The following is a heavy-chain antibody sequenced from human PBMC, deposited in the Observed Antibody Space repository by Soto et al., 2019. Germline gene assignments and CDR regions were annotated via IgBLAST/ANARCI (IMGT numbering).Heavy chain of an antibody. D-gene: IGHD2-21*01. V-gene: IGHV3-30-3*01. CDR1: GFIFTGHA. CDR3: VREDLLWWLDH. J-gene: IGHJ5*02. CDR2: ISSDGNII. Sequence: QVQLVESGGGVVQPGRSLRLSCAASGFIFTGHAMHWVRQAPGKGLEWLAVISSDGNIIFYGDSVKGRFTISRDNSKNTLYLQMSSLRTEDTAVYYCVREDLLWWLDHWGQGTLVTVSS.